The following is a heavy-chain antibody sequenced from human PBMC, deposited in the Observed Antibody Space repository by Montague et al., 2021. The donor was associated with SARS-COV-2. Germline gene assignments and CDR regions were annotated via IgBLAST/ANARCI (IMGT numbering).Heavy chain of an antibody. V-gene: IGHV4-4*07. D-gene: IGHD6-19*01. J-gene: IGHJ6*02. CDR1: GGSISNYY. CDR3: ARESGYSGGWRYYYGMDV. CDR2: LYTSGST. Sequence: SETLSLTCTVSGGSISNYYWTWIRQPAGKGLDWNGRLYTSGSTTYNPSLKSRVTMSVDTSKNQFSLNVTSVTAADTAIYYCARESGYSGGWRYYYGMDVWGQGTTVTVS.